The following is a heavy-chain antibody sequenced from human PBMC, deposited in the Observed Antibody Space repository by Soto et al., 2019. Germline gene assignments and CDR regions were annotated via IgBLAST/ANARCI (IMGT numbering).Heavy chain of an antibody. J-gene: IGHJ4*02. V-gene: IGHV4-31*03. Sequence: QVQLQESGPGLVKPSQTLSLTCTVSGGSISSGSYYWSWIRQHPGKGLERMGYIYYSGSTYYNPSLKSRVTISVDTSKNQFSLKLSSVTAADTAVYYCARGSWSFYYFDYWGQGTLVTVSS. CDR2: IYYSGST. CDR1: GGSISSGSYY. CDR3: ARGSWSFYYFDY. D-gene: IGHD3-10*01.